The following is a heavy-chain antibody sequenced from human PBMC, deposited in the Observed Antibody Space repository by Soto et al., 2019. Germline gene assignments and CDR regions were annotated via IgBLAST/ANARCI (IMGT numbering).Heavy chain of an antibody. CDR1: GFTFSNYV. J-gene: IGHJ6*03. CDR3: ARVGITLFGVYPKDYYMDV. V-gene: IGHV3-33*01. D-gene: IGHD3-3*01. CDR2: IWYDGSNI. Sequence: QVQLVESGGGVVQPGRSLRLSCAASGFTFSNYVMHWVRQAPGKGLEWVADIWYDGSNIYYADSVKGRFTISRDNANNKLYLHMNSLSAEDTAVYYCARVGITLFGVYPKDYYMDVWGKGTTVTVSS.